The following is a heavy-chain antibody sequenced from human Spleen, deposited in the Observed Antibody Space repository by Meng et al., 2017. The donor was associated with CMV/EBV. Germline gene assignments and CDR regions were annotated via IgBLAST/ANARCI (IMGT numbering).Heavy chain of an antibody. J-gene: IGHJ4*02. V-gene: IGHV3-7*01. CDR2: IKQDGSEK. Sequence: GESLKISCAASGFTFSSYWMSWVRQAPGKGLEWVANIKQDGSEKYYVDSVKGRFTISRDNAKNSLYLQMNSLGAEDTAVYYCAREYRLKYDSSGFDFWGQGTLVTVSS. D-gene: IGHD3-22*01. CDR1: GFTFSSYW. CDR3: AREYRLKYDSSGFDF.